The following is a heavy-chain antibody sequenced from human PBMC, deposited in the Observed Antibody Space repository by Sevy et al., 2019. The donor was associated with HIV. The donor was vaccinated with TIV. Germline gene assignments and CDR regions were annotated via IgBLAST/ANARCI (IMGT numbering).Heavy chain of an antibody. CDR2: IYRSGTT. V-gene: IGHV4-38-2*01. Sequence: SQTLSLTCAVSSYSVGSDNYWGWIRQSPGKGLVWIGIIYRSGTTYYNPSLKSRVTISVDTSKNQFSLKLSSVTASDTAVYFCARALGMATFGQIRFDSWGQGTLVTVSS. D-gene: IGHD5-12*01. CDR3: ARALGMATFGQIRFDS. J-gene: IGHJ5*01. CDR1: SYSVGSDNY.